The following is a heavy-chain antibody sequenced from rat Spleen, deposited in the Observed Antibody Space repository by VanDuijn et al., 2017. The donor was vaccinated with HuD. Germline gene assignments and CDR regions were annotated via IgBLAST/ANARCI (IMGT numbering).Heavy chain of an antibody. J-gene: IGHJ3*01. V-gene: IGHV5-20*01. Sequence: EVQLVESGGGLVQPGRSLKLSCAASGFTFSEFYMAWVRQAPTKGLEWVASITNSGGSTYYRDSVKGRFTISRDNAKSTLYLQMDSLRSEDTATYYCTTRPYYSSLNWFPYWGQGTLVTVSS. CDR1: GFTFSEFY. CDR3: TTRPYYSSLNWFPY. CDR2: ITNSGGST. D-gene: IGHD1-2*01.